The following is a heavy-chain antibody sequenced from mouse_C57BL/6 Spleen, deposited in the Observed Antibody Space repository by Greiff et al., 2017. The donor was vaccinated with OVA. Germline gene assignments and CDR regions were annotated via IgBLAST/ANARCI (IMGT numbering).Heavy chain of an antibody. Sequence: VKLQQSGAELVKPGASVKISCKASGYAFSSYWMNWVKQRPGKGLEWIGQIYPGDGDTNYNGKFKGKATLTADKSSSTAYMQLSSLTSEDSAVYFCARRGYYGSFYAMDYWGQGTSVTVSS. CDR2: IYPGDGDT. V-gene: IGHV1-80*01. CDR1: GYAFSSYW. D-gene: IGHD1-1*01. J-gene: IGHJ4*01. CDR3: ARRGYYGSFYAMDY.